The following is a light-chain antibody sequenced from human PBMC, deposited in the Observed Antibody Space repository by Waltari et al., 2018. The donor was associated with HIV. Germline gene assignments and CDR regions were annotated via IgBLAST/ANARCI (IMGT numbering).Light chain of an antibody. CDR2: SAS. CDR1: QGIGNY. J-gene: IGKJ4*01. CDR3: QKYNTVPLT. Sequence: DIQMTQSPSSLSASVGDRVTITCRASQGIGNYLAWYQQKPGKVPKLMIYSASTLQSGVPPRFSGGGSGSDFTLTISSLQPEDVATYYCQKYNTVPLTFGGGTKVEIK. V-gene: IGKV1-27*01.